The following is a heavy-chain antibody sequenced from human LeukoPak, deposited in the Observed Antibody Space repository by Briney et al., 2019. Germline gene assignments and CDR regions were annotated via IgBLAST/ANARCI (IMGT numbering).Heavy chain of an antibody. Sequence: ASVKVSCKASGYTFTSYGISWVRQAPGQGLEWMGWISAYNGNTNYAQKLQGRVTMTTDTSTSTAYMELRSLRSDDTAVYYCARDREDFGVVTLDYWGQGTLVTVSS. D-gene: IGHD3-3*01. CDR3: ARDREDFGVVTLDY. CDR1: GYTFTSYG. CDR2: ISAYNGNT. V-gene: IGHV1-18*01. J-gene: IGHJ4*02.